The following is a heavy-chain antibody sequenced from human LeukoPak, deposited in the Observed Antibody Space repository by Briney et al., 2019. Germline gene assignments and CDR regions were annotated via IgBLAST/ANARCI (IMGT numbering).Heavy chain of an antibody. CDR3: ARAGYSGSRNALDI. J-gene: IGHJ3*02. CDR2: INADGSST. CDR1: GFTFSSYW. D-gene: IGHD5-12*01. Sequence: SGGSLRLSCTASGFTFSSYWMHWVRQTPEKGLVWVSRINADGSSTNYADSVKGRFTISRDNAKNTLYLQMNSLRAEDTAVYYCARAGYSGSRNALDIWGQGTMVTVSS. V-gene: IGHV3-74*01.